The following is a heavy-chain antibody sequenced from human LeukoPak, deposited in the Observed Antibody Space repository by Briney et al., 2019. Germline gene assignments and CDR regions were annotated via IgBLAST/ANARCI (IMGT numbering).Heavy chain of an antibody. CDR1: GFTFSSYA. Sequence: TGGSLRLPCAASGFTFSSYAMHWVRQAPGKGLEWVASISYDGSDKYYADSVKGRFTISRDDSKNTLYVQMNSLGAEDTAVYYCAKDPGGRWFDPWGQGTLVTVSS. CDR3: AKDPGGRWFDP. V-gene: IGHV3-30*04. J-gene: IGHJ5*02. D-gene: IGHD2-15*01. CDR2: ISYDGSDK.